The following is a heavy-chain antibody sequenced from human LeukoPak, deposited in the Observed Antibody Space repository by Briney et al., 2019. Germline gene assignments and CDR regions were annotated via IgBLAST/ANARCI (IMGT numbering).Heavy chain of an antibody. J-gene: IGHJ4*02. D-gene: IGHD6-13*01. Sequence: GGSLRLSCAASGFTVSSNYMSWVRQATGKGLEWVSTIYSGGDTYYADSVRGRFTISRDNSKNTLYLQMKSLRAEDTAVYYCAKDRWSSSFSLAIDYWGQGTLVTVSS. CDR2: IYSGGDT. CDR3: AKDRWSSSFSLAIDY. CDR1: GFTVSSNY. V-gene: IGHV3-53*01.